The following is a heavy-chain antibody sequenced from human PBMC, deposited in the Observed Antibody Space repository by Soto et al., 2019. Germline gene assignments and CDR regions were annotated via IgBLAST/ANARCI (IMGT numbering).Heavy chain of an antibody. CDR3: AAGGGLPRYY. Sequence: QLQLQESGSGLVKTSQTLSLTCAVSGGAISSGGYSWSWIRQPPGKGLEWIGYIYHSGSNYYNPSLKSRVTISVDRSKNQFSLKLSSVTAADTAVDYFAAGGGLPRYYWGKGTLVTVSS. V-gene: IGHV4-30-2*01. D-gene: IGHD5-12*01. CDR2: IYHSGSN. J-gene: IGHJ4*02. CDR1: GGAISSGGYS.